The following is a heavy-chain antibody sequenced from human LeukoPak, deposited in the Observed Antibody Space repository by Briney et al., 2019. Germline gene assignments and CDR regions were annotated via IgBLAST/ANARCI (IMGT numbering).Heavy chain of an antibody. CDR1: GGTFSSYA. Sequence: ASVTVSFKASGGTFSSYAISWVRQAPGQGREWMGGIIPILGIANYAQKFQGRVTITADKSTSTAYMELSSLRSEDTAVYYCAREYYDSSGYQFDYWGQGTLVTVSS. D-gene: IGHD3-22*01. J-gene: IGHJ4*02. V-gene: IGHV1-69*04. CDR2: IIPILGIA. CDR3: AREYYDSSGYQFDY.